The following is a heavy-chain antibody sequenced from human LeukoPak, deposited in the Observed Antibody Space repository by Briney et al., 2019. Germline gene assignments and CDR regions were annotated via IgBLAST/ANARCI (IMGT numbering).Heavy chain of an antibody. CDR1: GGSINDHA. CDR2: VYYTGSS. CDR3: ARLSRIATAGAYSYHSLDI. Sequence: SETLSLTCTVSGGSINDHAWCWIRQPPGRGLEWIGCVYYTGSSEYNASLKSRLTISTDTSDNQLSLKVTSVTAADTAIYSCARLSRIATAGAYSYHSLDIWGQGTTVTVSS. J-gene: IGHJ6*02. V-gene: IGHV4-59*11. D-gene: IGHD6-13*01.